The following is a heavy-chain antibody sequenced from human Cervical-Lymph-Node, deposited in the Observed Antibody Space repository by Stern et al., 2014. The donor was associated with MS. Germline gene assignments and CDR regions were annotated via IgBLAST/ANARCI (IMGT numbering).Heavy chain of an antibody. J-gene: IGHJ5*02. CDR1: GDSISSGSYH. D-gene: IGHD1-1*01. CDR3: ARDGRTWVHNWLDP. Sequence: QVQLQESDPGLVRPSQTLSLICSVSGDSISSGSYHWTWLRQPAGAGLEWIGRTDTTGTSDYTASSKSRVSISFDTSKTQFSLNLRSVTAADTAVYYCARDGRTWVHNWLDPWGHGTLVTVSS. CDR2: TDTTGTS. V-gene: IGHV4-61*02.